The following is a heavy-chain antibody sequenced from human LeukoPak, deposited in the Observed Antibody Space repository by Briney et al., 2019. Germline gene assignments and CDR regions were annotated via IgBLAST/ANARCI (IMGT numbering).Heavy chain of an antibody. D-gene: IGHD3-16*01. Sequence: GASVKVFCKASGYTFSSYGISWVRQAPGQGLEWMGWISAYNGNTKYPQKLQGRVTMTTDTSTSTAYMELRSLRSDDTAVYYCARDWGPLTGTERPTNWFDPWGQGTLVTVSS. J-gene: IGHJ5*02. CDR2: ISAYNGNT. CDR3: ARDWGPLTGTERPTNWFDP. CDR1: GYTFSSYG. V-gene: IGHV1-18*01.